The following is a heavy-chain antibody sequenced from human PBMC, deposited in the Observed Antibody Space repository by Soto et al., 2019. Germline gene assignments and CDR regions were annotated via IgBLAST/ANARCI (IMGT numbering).Heavy chain of an antibody. CDR2: INGGNGNT. D-gene: IGHD1-26*01. V-gene: IGHV1-3*01. CDR1: GNTVPNYA. CDR3: ARDDSGFSGSHYIDYFNY. Sequence: ASVKVSCKASGNTVPNYAIRWVRQAPGQRLEWMGWINGGNGNTYYSEHFQGRVTFTGDTSAGTVYMQLSSLTSEDTAVYYCARDDSGFSGSHYIDYFNYWGQGALVTVSS. J-gene: IGHJ4*02.